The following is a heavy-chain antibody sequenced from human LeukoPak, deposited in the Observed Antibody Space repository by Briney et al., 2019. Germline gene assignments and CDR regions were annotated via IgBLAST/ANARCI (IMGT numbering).Heavy chain of an antibody. V-gene: IGHV3-74*01. Sequence: GGSLRLSCAASGFTFSSYWMHWVRQAPGKGLVWVSRINSDGSSTSYADSVKGRFTISRDNAKNSLYLQMNSLRTDDTALYFCARGSDHASGWPYYFHYWGQGALVTVSS. D-gene: IGHD6-19*01. CDR3: ARGSDHASGWPYYFHY. CDR2: INSDGSST. J-gene: IGHJ4*02. CDR1: GFTFSSYW.